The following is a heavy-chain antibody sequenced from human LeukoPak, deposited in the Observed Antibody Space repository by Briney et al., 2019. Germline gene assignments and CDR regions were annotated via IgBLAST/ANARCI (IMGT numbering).Heavy chain of an antibody. J-gene: IGHJ4*02. CDR3: ARSTGDCSGGTCYSDFDC. D-gene: IGHD2-15*01. CDR2: ISNNGTNK. Sequence: GGSLRLSCAASGFSFSYYAMHWVSQAPGKGLEWVAVISNNGTNKYYADSVKGRFTISRDNSKNTLYLQMNSLRAEDTAVYYCARSTGDCSGGTCYSDFDCWGQGTLVTVSS. V-gene: IGHV3-30*01. CDR1: GFSFSYYA.